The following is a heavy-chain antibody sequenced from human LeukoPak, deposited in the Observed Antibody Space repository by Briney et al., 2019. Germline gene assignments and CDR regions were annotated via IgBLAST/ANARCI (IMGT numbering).Heavy chain of an antibody. D-gene: IGHD1-26*01. CDR3: ARGLLYSGSFARNWFDS. J-gene: IGHJ5*01. V-gene: IGHV4-39*01. CDR2: IYYSGNT. CDR1: GGSTTVSSYY. Sequence: PSETLSLTCAVSGGSTTVSSYYWGWIRQPPGKGLEWIGSIYYSGNTYYNPSLKSRITISIDTSKHQFSLNLSSVTAADTAIYFCARGLLYSGSFARNWFDSWGQGTLVIVSS.